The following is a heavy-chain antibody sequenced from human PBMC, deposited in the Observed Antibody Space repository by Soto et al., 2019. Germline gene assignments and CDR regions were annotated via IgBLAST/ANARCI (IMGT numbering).Heavy chain of an antibody. Sequence: SAKVSCKASGGTFSSYAISWVRQAPGQGLEWMGGIIPIFGTANYAQKFQGRVTITADESTSTAYMELSSLRSEDTAVYYCARGPREMMIFDYWGQGTLVTVSS. CDR1: GGTFSSYA. J-gene: IGHJ4*02. D-gene: IGHD3-16*01. CDR2: IIPIFGTA. V-gene: IGHV1-69*13. CDR3: ARGPREMMIFDY.